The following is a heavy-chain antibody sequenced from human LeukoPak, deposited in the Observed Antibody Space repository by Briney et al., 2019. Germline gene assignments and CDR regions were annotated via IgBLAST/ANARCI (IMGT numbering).Heavy chain of an antibody. Sequence: GGSLRLSCVASGFTFRNFAMHWVRQAPGKGLEYVSALRSDGFTTYYADSVKGRFIISRDNSKNTLYLQMGSLRSEDMGMYYCARARRSGPQSYYFDFWGQGTPVTVSS. CDR1: GFTFRNFA. V-gene: IGHV3-64*02. D-gene: IGHD6-19*01. CDR2: LRSDGFTT. J-gene: IGHJ4*02. CDR3: ARARRSGPQSYYFDF.